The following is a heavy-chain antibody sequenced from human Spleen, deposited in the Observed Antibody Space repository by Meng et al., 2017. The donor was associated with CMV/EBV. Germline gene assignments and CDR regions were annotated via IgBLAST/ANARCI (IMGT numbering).Heavy chain of an antibody. J-gene: IGHJ6*02. V-gene: IGHV3-66*02. D-gene: IGHD2-2*01. CDR2: IYSGGST. CDR1: GFTVSSNY. CDR3: AREGDCSSASCVRNSYYYFYATDV. Sequence: GESLKISCAASGFTVSSNYMSWVRQAPGKGLEWVSVIYSGGSTYYADSVQGRFTISRDKSKNTVYLQLSSLRPEDTAVYYCAREGDCSSASCVRNSYYYFYATDVWGQGTTVTVSS.